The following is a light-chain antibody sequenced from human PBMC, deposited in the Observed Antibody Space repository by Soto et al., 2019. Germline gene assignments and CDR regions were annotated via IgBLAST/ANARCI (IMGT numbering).Light chain of an antibody. Sequence: EIVLTQSPGTLSLSPGQRATLSCRASQSLSSNYLAWYQQKPAQAPRLLIYATSKRATDIPDRFTGSGSETDFTLTINGLEPGDSAVYFCQQCGSSPYTFGQGTKVDIK. CDR1: QSLSSNY. CDR3: QQCGSSPYT. V-gene: IGKV3-20*01. J-gene: IGKJ2*01. CDR2: ATS.